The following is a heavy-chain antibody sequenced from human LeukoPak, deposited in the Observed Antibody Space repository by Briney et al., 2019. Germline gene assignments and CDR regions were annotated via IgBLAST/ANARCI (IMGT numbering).Heavy chain of an antibody. CDR3: ARDPNLRYCSGGSCYPNFDY. D-gene: IGHD2-15*01. V-gene: IGHV3-30*03. J-gene: IGHJ4*02. CDR1: GFTFSSYG. Sequence: GGSLRLSCAASGFTFSSYGMHWVRQAPGKGLEWVAVISYDGSNKYYADSVKGRFTISRDNAKNSLYLQMNSLRAEDTAVYYCARDPNLRYCSGGSCYPNFDYWGQGTLVTVSS. CDR2: ISYDGSNK.